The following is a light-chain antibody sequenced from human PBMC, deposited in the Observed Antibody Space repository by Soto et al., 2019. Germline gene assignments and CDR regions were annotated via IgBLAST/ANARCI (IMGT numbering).Light chain of an antibody. V-gene: IGKV3-11*01. CDR3: QQRSNWLLFT. Sequence: EIVLTQSPATLSLSPGERATLSCRASQSVSSYLAWYQQKPGQAPRLLIYDASNRATGIPARFSGSGSGTFFPLTISSLEPEDFAVYYCQQRSNWLLFTFGPGTKVDIK. CDR2: DAS. CDR1: QSVSSY. J-gene: IGKJ3*01.